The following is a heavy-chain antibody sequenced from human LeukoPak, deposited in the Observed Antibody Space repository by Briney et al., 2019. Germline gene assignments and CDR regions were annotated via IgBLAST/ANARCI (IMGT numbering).Heavy chain of an antibody. D-gene: IGHD2-2*01. Sequence: GGSLRLSCAASGFTVSSNYMSWVRQAPGKGLEWVSVLYSGGNTYYADSVKGRFTISRDNSKNTLYLQMNSLRAEDTAVYYCARDPPVCTTSCLDYWGQGTLATVSS. CDR3: ARDPPVCTTSCLDY. V-gene: IGHV3-53*01. CDR2: LYSGGNT. CDR1: GFTVSSNY. J-gene: IGHJ4*02.